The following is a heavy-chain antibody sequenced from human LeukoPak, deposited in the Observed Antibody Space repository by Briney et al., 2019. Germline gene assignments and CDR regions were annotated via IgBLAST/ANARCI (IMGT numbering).Heavy chain of an antibody. CDR1: GYTFTSSY. CDR3: ARDHSGSQHWFDP. Sequence: ASVKVSCKASGYTFTSSYMHWVRQAPGQGLEWIVVINPSVGTTSYAQKFQGRVTMTRDTSTSTVSMELSSLRSEDTAVYYCARDHSGSQHWFDPWGQGTLVTVSS. J-gene: IGHJ5*02. CDR2: INPSVGTT. V-gene: IGHV1-46*01. D-gene: IGHD1-26*01.